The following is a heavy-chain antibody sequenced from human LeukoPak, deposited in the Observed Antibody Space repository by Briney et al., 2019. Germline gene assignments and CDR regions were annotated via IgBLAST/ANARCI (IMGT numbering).Heavy chain of an antibody. CDR2: MNPNSGNT. CDR3: ARVYSSIRHYYYYYMDV. Sequence: ASVKVSCKASGYTFTSYDINWVRQATGQGLEWMGWMNPNSGNTGYAQKFQGRVTITRNTSISTAYMELSSLRSEDTAVYYCARVYSSIRHYYYYYMDVWGKGTTVTVSS. CDR1: GYTFTSYD. J-gene: IGHJ6*03. V-gene: IGHV1-8*01. D-gene: IGHD6-13*01.